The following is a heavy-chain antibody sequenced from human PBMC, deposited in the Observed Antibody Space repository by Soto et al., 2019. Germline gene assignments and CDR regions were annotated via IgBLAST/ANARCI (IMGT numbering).Heavy chain of an antibody. CDR2: FDPEDGET. CDR1: GYTLTELS. Sequence: ASVKVSCKVSGYTLTELSMHWVRQAPGKGLEWMGGFDPEDGETIYAQKFQGRVTMTEDTSTDTAYMELSSLRSEDTAVYYCATDAAAAVDYNLYYYYGMDVWGQGTTVTVSS. J-gene: IGHJ6*02. CDR3: ATDAAAAVDYNLYYYYGMDV. D-gene: IGHD6-13*01. V-gene: IGHV1-24*01.